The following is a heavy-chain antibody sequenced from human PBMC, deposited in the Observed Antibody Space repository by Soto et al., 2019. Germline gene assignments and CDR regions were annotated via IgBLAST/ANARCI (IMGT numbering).Heavy chain of an antibody. D-gene: IGHD2-21*02. Sequence: EVQLLESGGGLVQPGGSLRLSCAASGFTFNTYAMNWVRQVPGKGLEWVASISGGGGSTYYADSVKGRFTISRDTSKNTLYLQMNSLRAEDTAVYYCAKGFIVVVTDIRPDDNFDVWGQGTMVTVSS. CDR1: GFTFNTYA. V-gene: IGHV3-23*01. CDR3: AKGFIVVVTDIRPDDNFDV. CDR2: ISGGGGST. J-gene: IGHJ3*01.